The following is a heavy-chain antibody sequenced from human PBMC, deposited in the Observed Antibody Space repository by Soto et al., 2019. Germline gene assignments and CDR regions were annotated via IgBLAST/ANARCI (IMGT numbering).Heavy chain of an antibody. CDR3: ARISGDPTVAWYFDL. CDR2: IRQDGSDE. D-gene: IGHD3-10*01. Sequence: EVQLVESGGGLVQPGGSLRLSCATSGFTFSTYFMSWVRQAPGKGLVWVANIRQDGSDEYYVDSVEGRFAIARDNPKNSLYLQMNSLRAEDTAVYYCARISGDPTVAWYFDLWGHGTLVTVSS. V-gene: IGHV3-7*03. J-gene: IGHJ2*01. CDR1: GFTFSTYF.